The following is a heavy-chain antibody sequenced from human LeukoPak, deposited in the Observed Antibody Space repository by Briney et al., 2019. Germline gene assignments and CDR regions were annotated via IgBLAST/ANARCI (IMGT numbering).Heavy chain of an antibody. Sequence: GGSLRLSGAASGFTFSSYSMNWVRQAPGKGLEWVANIKQDGSEKYYVDSVKGRFTISRDNAKNSLYLQMNSLRAEDTAVYYCARAYYGDYSPGDWGQGTLVTVSS. D-gene: IGHD4-17*01. V-gene: IGHV3-7*04. J-gene: IGHJ4*02. CDR1: GFTFSSYS. CDR3: ARAYYGDYSPGD. CDR2: IKQDGSEK.